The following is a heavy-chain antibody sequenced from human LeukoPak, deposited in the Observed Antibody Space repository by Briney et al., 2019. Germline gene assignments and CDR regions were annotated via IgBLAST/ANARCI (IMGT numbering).Heavy chain of an antibody. Sequence: GGSLRLSCAASGFTFSSYSMNWVRQAPGKGLEWVSSISSSSSYIYYADSVKGRFTISRDNAKNSLYLQMNSLRAEDTAVYYCASWGSYRPNWFDPWGQGTLVTVSS. CDR1: GFTFSSYS. J-gene: IGHJ5*02. CDR3: ASWGSYRPNWFDP. CDR2: ISSSSSYI. V-gene: IGHV3-21*01. D-gene: IGHD3-16*02.